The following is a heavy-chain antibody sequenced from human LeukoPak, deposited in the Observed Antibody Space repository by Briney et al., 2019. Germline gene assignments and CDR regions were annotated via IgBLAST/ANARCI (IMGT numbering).Heavy chain of an antibody. CDR1: GGTFSSYA. V-gene: IGHV1-69*13. D-gene: IGHD3-22*01. CDR2: IIPIFGTA. Sequence: SVKVSCRASGGTFSSYAISWVRQAPGQGLEWMGGIIPIFGTANYAQKFQGRVTITADESTSTAYMELSSLRSEDTAVYYCAREGNYYYDSSGYLSPWGQGTLVTVSS. J-gene: IGHJ5*02. CDR3: AREGNYYYDSSGYLSP.